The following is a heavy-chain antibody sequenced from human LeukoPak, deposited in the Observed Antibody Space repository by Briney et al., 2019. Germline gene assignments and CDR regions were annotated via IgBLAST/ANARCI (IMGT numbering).Heavy chain of an antibody. V-gene: IGHV4-39*07. CDR1: GGSISSRSYY. D-gene: IGHD6-6*01. J-gene: IGHJ4*02. Sequence: SETLSLTCTVSGGSISSRSYYWGWIRQPPGKGLEWIGSIYYSGSTYYNPSLKSRVTISVDTSKNQFSLKLSSVTAADTAVYYCARAKYSSSSAPFDYWGQGTLVTVSS. CDR3: ARAKYSSSSAPFDY. CDR2: IYYSGST.